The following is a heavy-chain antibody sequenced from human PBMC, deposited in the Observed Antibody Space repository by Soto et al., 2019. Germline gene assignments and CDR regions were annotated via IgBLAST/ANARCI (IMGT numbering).Heavy chain of an antibody. CDR2: ISAYNGNT. V-gene: IGHV1-18*04. Sequence: ASVKVSCKASGYTFTSYGISWVRQAPGQGLEWMGWISAYNGNTNYAQKLQGRVTMTTDTSTSTAYMELRSLRSDDTAVYYCARDPGGFGELLFCYYGMDVWGQGTTVTVYS. D-gene: IGHD3-10*01. J-gene: IGHJ6*02. CDR1: GYTFTSYG. CDR3: ARDPGGFGELLFCYYGMDV.